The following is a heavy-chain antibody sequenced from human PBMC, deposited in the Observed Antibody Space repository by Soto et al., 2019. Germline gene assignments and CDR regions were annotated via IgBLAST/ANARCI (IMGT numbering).Heavy chain of an antibody. CDR2: IWYDGSSK. D-gene: IGHD3-9*01. Sequence: KGLEWVAVIWYDGSSKYYADSVKGRFTISRDNSKNTLYLQMDSLRAEDTAVYYFFCFQAEDCIRYHCTVSAFLVNRTSDL. CDR3: FCFQAEDCIRYHCTVSAFLVNRTSDL. J-gene: IGHJ2*01. V-gene: IGHV3-33*01.